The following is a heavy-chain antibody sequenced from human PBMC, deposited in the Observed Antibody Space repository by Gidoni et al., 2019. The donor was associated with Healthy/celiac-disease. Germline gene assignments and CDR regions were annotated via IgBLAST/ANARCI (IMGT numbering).Heavy chain of an antibody. CDR1: GYTFTGYY. J-gene: IGHJ4*02. CDR3: ARVAEDTIFGVVMELFDY. V-gene: IGHV1-2*02. Sequence: QVQLVQSGAEVKKPGASVKVSCKASGYTFTGYYMHWVRQAPGQGLEWMGWINPNSGGTNYAQKFQGRVTMTRDTSISTAYMELSRLRSDDTAVYYCARVAEDTIFGVVMELFDYWGQGTLVTVSS. CDR2: INPNSGGT. D-gene: IGHD3-3*01.